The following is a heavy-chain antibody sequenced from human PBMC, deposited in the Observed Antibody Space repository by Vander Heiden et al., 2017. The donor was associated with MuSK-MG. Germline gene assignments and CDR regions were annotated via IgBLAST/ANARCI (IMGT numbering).Heavy chain of an antibody. V-gene: IGHV4-38-2*02. Sequence: QVQLQESGPGLVKPSETLSLTCTVSGYSISSGYYWGWIRQPPGKGLEWIGSIYHSGSTYYNPALKSRVTISVDTSKNQFSLKLSSVTAADTAVYYFAIVPPYARDAFDIWGQGTMVTVSS. CDR2: IYHSGST. CDR3: AIVPPYARDAFDI. D-gene: IGHD4-17*01. CDR1: GYSISSGYY. J-gene: IGHJ3*02.